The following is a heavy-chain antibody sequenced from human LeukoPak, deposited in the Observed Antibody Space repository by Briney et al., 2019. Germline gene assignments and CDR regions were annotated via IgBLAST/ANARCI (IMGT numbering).Heavy chain of an antibody. Sequence: VASVKVSCKASGYTFTGYYMHWVRQATGQGLEWMGWMNPNSGNTGYAQKFQGRVTMTRNTSISTAYMELSSLRSEDTAVYYCARAQYDSSGYEIPGYWGQGTLVTVSS. V-gene: IGHV1-8*02. D-gene: IGHD3-22*01. CDR3: ARAQYDSSGYEIPGY. J-gene: IGHJ4*02. CDR1: GYTFTGYY. CDR2: MNPNSGNT.